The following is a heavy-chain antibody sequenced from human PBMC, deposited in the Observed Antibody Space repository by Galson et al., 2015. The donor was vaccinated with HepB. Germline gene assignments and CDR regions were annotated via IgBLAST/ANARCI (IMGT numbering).Heavy chain of an antibody. V-gene: IGHV1-18*01. J-gene: IGHJ3*02. Sequence: SVKVSCKASGYTFTSYCISWVRQAPGKGLEWMGWISAYNGSTSYAQKFQGRVTMTRDTSTSTVYMELSSLRSEDTAVYYCARGGITMIVVQLFDAFDIWGQGTMVTVSS. CDR1: GYTFTSYC. D-gene: IGHD3-22*01. CDR2: ISAYNGST. CDR3: ARGGITMIVVQLFDAFDI.